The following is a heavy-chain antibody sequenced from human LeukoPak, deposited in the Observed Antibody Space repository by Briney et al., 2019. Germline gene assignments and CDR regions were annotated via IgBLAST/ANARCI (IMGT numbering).Heavy chain of an antibody. V-gene: IGHV3-23*01. D-gene: IGHD3-10*01. CDR3: AKGGDYYGSGSYQDY. CDR2: VSGNGDST. CDR1: GFTFSSYW. Sequence: GGSLRLSCAASGFTFSSYWMQWVRQAPGKGLVWLSTVSGNGDSTYYAESVRGRFTTSRDNSKNTLYLQMNSLRAEDTAVYYCAKGGDYYGSGSYQDYWGQGTLVTVSS. J-gene: IGHJ4*02.